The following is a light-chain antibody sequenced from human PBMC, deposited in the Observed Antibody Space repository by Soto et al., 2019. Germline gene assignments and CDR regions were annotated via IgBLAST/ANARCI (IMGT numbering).Light chain of an antibody. CDR1: SSDVGGYNY. Sequence: QSALTQPASVSGSPGQSITISCTGTSSDVGGYNYVSWYQQHPGKPPKLMIYDVSNRPSGVSNRFSGSKSGNTASLTISGLQAEDEADYYCSSYTSSSTLVVFGGETKLTVL. CDR3: SSYTSSSTLVV. CDR2: DVS. J-gene: IGLJ2*01. V-gene: IGLV2-14*01.